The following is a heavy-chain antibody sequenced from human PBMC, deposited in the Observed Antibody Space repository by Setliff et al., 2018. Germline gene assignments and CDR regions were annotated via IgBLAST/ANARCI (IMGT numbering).Heavy chain of an antibody. V-gene: IGHV1-69*05. J-gene: IGHJ6*03. Sequence: SVKVSCKASGGTFRSYGISWVRQAPGQGLEWMGGIIPNFGTTSYAQKFQGRVTITTDESTNTAYMELSSPRSDDTAVFYCAREVVVVKSAINYYYYMDVWGKGTTVTVSS. CDR3: AREVVVVKSAINYYYYMDV. D-gene: IGHD2-2*01. CDR1: GGTFRSYG. CDR2: IIPNFGTT.